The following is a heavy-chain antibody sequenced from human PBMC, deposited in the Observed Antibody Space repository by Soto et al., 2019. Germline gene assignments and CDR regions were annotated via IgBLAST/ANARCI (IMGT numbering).Heavy chain of an antibody. CDR3: ARGGFGAYYYGSLGTGAAFDI. D-gene: IGHD3-10*01. Sequence: QVQLVESGGGLVKPGGSLRLSCAASGFTFSDYYMSWIRQAPGKGLEWVSYISSSGSTIYYADSVKGRFTISRDNAKNSLYLQMNSLRAEETAVYYCARGGFGAYYYGSLGTGAAFDIWGQGTMVTVSS. CDR2: ISSSGSTI. V-gene: IGHV3-11*01. J-gene: IGHJ3*02. CDR1: GFTFSDYY.